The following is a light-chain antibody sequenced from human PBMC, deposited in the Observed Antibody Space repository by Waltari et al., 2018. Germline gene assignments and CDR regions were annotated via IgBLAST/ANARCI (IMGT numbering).Light chain of an antibody. CDR3: QQYDGSVLT. V-gene: IGKV3-20*01. J-gene: IGKJ4*01. CDR1: QTINTNF. Sequence: CRASQTINTNFLCWYQQKPGQAPRLIIHGASSRATGFPDRFSGSGSGTDFTLTISSLKPEDSAVYYCQQYDGSVLTFGGGTKVEI. CDR2: GAS.